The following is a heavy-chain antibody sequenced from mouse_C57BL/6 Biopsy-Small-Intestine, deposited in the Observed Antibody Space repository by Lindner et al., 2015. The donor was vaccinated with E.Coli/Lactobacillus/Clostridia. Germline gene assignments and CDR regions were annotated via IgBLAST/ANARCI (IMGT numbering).Heavy chain of an antibody. Sequence: VQLQESGAELVRPGASVKLSCKASGYTFTSYGINWVKQRPEQGLEWIGWIDPENGDTEYASKFQGKATITADTSSNTAYLQLSSLTSEDSAVYYCARSKGGYAMDYWGQGTTLTVSS. CDR2: IDPENGDT. J-gene: IGHJ2*01. CDR3: ARSKGGYAMDY. D-gene: IGHD1-1*02. V-gene: IGHV14-4*01. CDR1: GYTFTSYG.